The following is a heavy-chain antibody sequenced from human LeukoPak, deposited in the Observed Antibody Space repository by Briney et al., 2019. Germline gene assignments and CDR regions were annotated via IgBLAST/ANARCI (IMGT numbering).Heavy chain of an antibody. Sequence: SETLSLTCTVSGGSISSYYWRWIRQPAGKGLEWIGRIYTSGSTNYNPSLKSRVTMSVDTSKNQFSLKLSSVTAADTAVYYCARAYDSSGSYPFHFDYWGQGTLVTVSS. CDR3: ARAYDSSGSYPFHFDY. J-gene: IGHJ4*02. D-gene: IGHD3-22*01. CDR1: GGSISSYY. CDR2: IYTSGST. V-gene: IGHV4-4*07.